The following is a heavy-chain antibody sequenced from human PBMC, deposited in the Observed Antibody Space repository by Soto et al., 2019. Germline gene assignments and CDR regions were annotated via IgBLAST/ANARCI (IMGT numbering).Heavy chain of an antibody. V-gene: IGHV3-30*18. CDR1: GFIFSNYG. J-gene: IGHJ4*01. Sequence: PGGSLILSCAASGFIFSNYGLHWVRQAPGKGLEWVAVISHDGSKTYYADSVKGRFTISRDNSKNTLYLQSNSLTTEDTAVYYCGKGGPLYGDRMVFDFWGQGTLVTVSS. CDR3: GKGGPLYGDRMVFDF. CDR2: ISHDGSKT. D-gene: IGHD4-17*01.